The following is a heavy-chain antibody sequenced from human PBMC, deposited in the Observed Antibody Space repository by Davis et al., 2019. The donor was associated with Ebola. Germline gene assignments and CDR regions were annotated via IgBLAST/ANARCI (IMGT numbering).Heavy chain of an antibody. V-gene: IGHV3-30-3*01. J-gene: IGHJ6*04. CDR3: ARDGDYGGGGMDV. CDR1: GFTFSSYA. Sequence: GESLKISCAASGFTFSSYAMHWVRQAPGKGLEWVAVISYDGSNKYYADSVKGRFTISRDNSKNTLYLQMNSLRAEDTAVYYCARDGDYGGGGMDVWGKGTTVTVSS. D-gene: IGHD4-17*01. CDR2: ISYDGSNK.